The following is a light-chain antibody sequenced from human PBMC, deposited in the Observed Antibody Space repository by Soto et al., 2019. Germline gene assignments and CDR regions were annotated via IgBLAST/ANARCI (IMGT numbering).Light chain of an antibody. J-gene: IGKJ1*01. CDR3: QPYNSDST. CDR2: KAS. V-gene: IGKV1-5*03. CDR1: QSISIW. Sequence: DIQMTQSHSTLSASVGDRVTITCRASQSISIWLAWYQQKPGKAPNLLISKASRLESGVPSRFSGRGSGTELTPTITILQPDDSATSYVQPYNSDSTFGQVTKVEIK.